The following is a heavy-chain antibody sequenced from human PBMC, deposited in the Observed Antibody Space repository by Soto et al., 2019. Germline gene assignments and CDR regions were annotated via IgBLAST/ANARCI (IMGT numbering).Heavy chain of an antibody. Sequence: PGESLKISCKGSGYSFTSYWIIWVRQMPGEGLEWVGRIDPSDSYIKYSPSFQGHVTISGDKSISTAYLQWSSLKASDTAMYYCARQEPTVRGIIGAMDVWGQGTTVTVSS. CDR2: IDPSDSYI. V-gene: IGHV5-10-1*01. CDR1: GYSFTSYW. CDR3: ARQEPTVRGIIGAMDV. J-gene: IGHJ6*02. D-gene: IGHD3-10*01.